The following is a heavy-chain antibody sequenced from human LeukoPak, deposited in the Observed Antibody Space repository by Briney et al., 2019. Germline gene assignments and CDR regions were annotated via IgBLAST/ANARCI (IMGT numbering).Heavy chain of an antibody. CDR1: GFSFHTHG. V-gene: IGHV3-33*01. D-gene: IGHD3-16*01. CDR3: ARDVFADSSGGSFDF. Sequence: GKSLRLSFAASGFSFHTHGMHWVRQAPGKGLEWVAVIWYDGKKEYYADSVKGRFTISRDNSKKSLFLQMNGLRAEDTALYYCARDVFADSSGGSFDFWGQGTLVTVSS. J-gene: IGHJ4*02. CDR2: IWYDGKKE.